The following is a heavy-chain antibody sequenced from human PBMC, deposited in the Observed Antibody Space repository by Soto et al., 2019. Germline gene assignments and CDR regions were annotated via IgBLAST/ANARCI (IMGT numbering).Heavy chain of an antibody. CDR3: ARDGRGWWPYYYYYGMDV. V-gene: IGHV1-69*12. CDR2: IIPIFGTA. J-gene: IGHJ6*02. Sequence: QVQLVQSGAEVKKPGSSVKVSCKASGGTFSSYAISWVRQAPGQGLEWMGGIIPIFGTANYAQKFQGRVTITADESTSTAYMELSRLRSEDTAVYYCARDGRGWWPYYYYYGMDVWGQGTTVTVSS. CDR1: GGTFSSYA. D-gene: IGHD6-19*01.